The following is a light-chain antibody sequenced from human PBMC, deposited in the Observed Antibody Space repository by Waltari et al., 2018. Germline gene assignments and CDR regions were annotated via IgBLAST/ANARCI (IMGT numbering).Light chain of an antibody. CDR2: SNN. J-gene: IGLJ2*01. CDR1: SSNIESNT. CDR3: AVWDDSLSGVV. V-gene: IGLV1-44*01. Sequence: QSVLTQAPSASGTPGRRVTISCSGSSSNIESNTFNWYPQPPGTAPKPLIYSNNQRPSGVPDRFSGSKSGTSASLAISGLQSEDEAEYSCAVWDDSLSGVVFGGGTKLTVL.